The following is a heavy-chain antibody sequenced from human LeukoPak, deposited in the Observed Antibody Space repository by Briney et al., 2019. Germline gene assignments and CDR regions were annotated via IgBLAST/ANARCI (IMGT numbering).Heavy chain of an antibody. CDR3: ARRVYSSGWYYFDY. CDR1: GCSISSGRYY. J-gene: IGHJ4*02. Sequence: SQTLSLTCTVSGCSISSGRYYWSWIGQPAGKGLEWIGRIYTSGSTNYNPSLKSRVTISVDTSKNQFSLKLSSVTAADTAVYYCARRVYSSGWYYFDYWGQGTLVTVSS. D-gene: IGHD6-19*01. V-gene: IGHV4-61*02. CDR2: IYTSGST.